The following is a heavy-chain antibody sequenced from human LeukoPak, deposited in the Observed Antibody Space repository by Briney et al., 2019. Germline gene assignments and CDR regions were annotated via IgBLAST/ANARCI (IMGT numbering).Heavy chain of an antibody. V-gene: IGHV1-18*01. Sequence: GASVKVSCKASGYTFTSYGISWVRQAPGQGLEWMGWISAYNGSTNYAQKLQGRVTMTTDTSTSTAYMELRSLRSDDTAVYYCARDSPYGSGSYPTFDYWGQGTLVTVSS. CDR1: GYTFTSYG. D-gene: IGHD3-10*01. CDR3: ARDSPYGSGSYPTFDY. CDR2: ISAYNGST. J-gene: IGHJ4*02.